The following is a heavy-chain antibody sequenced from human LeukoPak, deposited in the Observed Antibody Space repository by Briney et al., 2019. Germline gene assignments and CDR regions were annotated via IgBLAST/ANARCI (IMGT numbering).Heavy chain of an antibody. J-gene: IGHJ4*02. Sequence: SETLSLTCTVSGGSISSSSYYWGWIRQPPGKGLEWIGSIYYSGSTYYNPSLKSRVTISVDTSKNQFSLKLSSVTAADTAVYYCARLRGYCSSTSCYHYFDYWGQGTLVTVSS. D-gene: IGHD2-2*01. CDR1: GGSISSSSYY. CDR3: ARLRGYCSSTSCYHYFDY. CDR2: IYYSGST. V-gene: IGHV4-39*01.